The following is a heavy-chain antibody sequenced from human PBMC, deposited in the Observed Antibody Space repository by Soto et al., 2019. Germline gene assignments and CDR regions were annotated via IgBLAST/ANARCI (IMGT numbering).Heavy chain of an antibody. CDR3: ARVFAVAGTCFDY. CDR2: ISYDGSNK. D-gene: IGHD6-19*01. J-gene: IGHJ4*02. V-gene: IGHV3-30-3*01. CDR1: GFTFSSYA. Sequence: GGSLRLSCAASGFTFSSYAMHWVRQAPGKGLEWVAVISYDGSNKYYADSVKGRFTISRDNSKNTLYLQMNSLRAEDTAVYYCARVFAVAGTCFDYWGQGTLVTVSS.